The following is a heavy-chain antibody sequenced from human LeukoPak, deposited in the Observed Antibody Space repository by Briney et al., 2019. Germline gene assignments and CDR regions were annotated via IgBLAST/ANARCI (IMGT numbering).Heavy chain of an antibody. CDR1: GFTFSSYW. Sequence: GGSLRLSCAASGFTFSSYWMHWVRQGPGKGLVWVSRINSDGSSTNYADSVRGRFTISRDNAENTLYLQMNSPRVEDTAVYYCARRVVVAAAPYYFDYWGQGTLVTVSS. CDR3: ARRVVVAAAPYYFDY. J-gene: IGHJ4*02. D-gene: IGHD2-2*01. CDR2: INSDGSST. V-gene: IGHV3-74*01.